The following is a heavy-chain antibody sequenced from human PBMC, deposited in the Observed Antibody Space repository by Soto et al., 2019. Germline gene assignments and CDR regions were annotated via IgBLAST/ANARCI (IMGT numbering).Heavy chain of an antibody. J-gene: IGHJ4*02. CDR3: ARSVDYYGSGSYYNFDY. CDR1: GGTFSSYA. V-gene: IGHV1-69*01. Sequence: QVQLVQSGAEVKKPGSSVKVSCKASGGTFSSYALSWVRQAPGQGLEWMGGIIPIFGTANYAQKFQGRVTITADESTSTAYMELSSLRSEDTAVYYCARSVDYYGSGSYYNFDYWGQGTLVTVSS. D-gene: IGHD3-10*01. CDR2: IIPIFGTA.